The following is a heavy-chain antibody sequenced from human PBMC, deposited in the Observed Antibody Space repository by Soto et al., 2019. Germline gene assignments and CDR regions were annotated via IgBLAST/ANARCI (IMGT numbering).Heavy chain of an antibody. J-gene: IGHJ3*02. CDR3: ARAGYDRDGGGYHRGGAFDI. Sequence: SETLSLTCTVSGGSIGSGSYYWSWIRQHPGKGLEWIGYINYSGSTFYIPSLKSRVTTSIDTSTNQFSLKLSSVTAADTAVYYCARAGYDRDGGGYHRGGAFDIWGQGTMVTVSS. V-gene: IGHV4-31*03. D-gene: IGHD3-22*01. CDR2: INYSGST. CDR1: GGSIGSGSYY.